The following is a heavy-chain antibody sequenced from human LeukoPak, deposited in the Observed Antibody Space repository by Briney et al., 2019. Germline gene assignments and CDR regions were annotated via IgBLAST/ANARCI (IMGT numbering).Heavy chain of an antibody. CDR3: ARFFCSGGSCYDY. D-gene: IGHD2-15*01. J-gene: IGHJ4*02. CDR1: GFTFSDYY. Sequence: GGSLRLSCAASGFTFSDYYMSWIRQALGKGLEWVSYISSSGSTIYYADSVKGRFTISRDNAKNSLYLQMNSLRAEDTAVYYCARFFCSGGSCYDYWGQGTLVTVSS. V-gene: IGHV3-11*01. CDR2: ISSSGSTI.